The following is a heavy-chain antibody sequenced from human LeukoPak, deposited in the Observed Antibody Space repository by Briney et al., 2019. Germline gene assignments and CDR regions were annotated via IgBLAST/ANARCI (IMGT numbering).Heavy chain of an antibody. J-gene: IGHJ4*02. Sequence: ASVKVSCKASGYTFTSYDINWVRQATGQGLEWMGWMNPNSGNTGYAQKFQGRVTMTSNTSISTAYMELSSLRSEDTAVYYCARVFPSYYYDSSGPTDYWGQGTLVTVSS. CDR2: MNPNSGNT. D-gene: IGHD3-22*01. V-gene: IGHV1-8*01. CDR1: GYTFTSYD. CDR3: ARVFPSYYYDSSGPTDY.